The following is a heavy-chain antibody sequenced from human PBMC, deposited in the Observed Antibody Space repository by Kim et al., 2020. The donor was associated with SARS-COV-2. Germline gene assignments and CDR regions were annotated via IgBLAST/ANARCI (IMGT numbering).Heavy chain of an antibody. J-gene: IGHJ4*02. V-gene: IGHV4-59*12. CDR1: GGSISSYY. Sequence: SETLSLTCTVSGGSISSYYWSWIRQPPGKGLEWIGYIYYSGSTKYNPSLKSRVIISVDTSKNQFSLKLSSVTASDTAVYYWARAQGGYYYDSSGYYYFDYWGQGTLVTVSS. D-gene: IGHD3-22*01. CDR2: IYYSGST. CDR3: ARAQGGYYYDSSGYYYFDY.